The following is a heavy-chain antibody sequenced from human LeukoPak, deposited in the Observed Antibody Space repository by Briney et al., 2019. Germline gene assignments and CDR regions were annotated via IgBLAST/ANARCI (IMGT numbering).Heavy chain of an antibody. Sequence: GGSLRLSCAASGFTFSSYGMSWVRQAPGKGLEWVSAISGSGGSTYYADSVKGRFTISRDNSKNTLYLQMNSLRAEDTAVYYCAKDIVRATVTTGFGYMDVWGKGTTVTVSS. J-gene: IGHJ6*03. CDR3: AKDIVRATVTTGFGYMDV. V-gene: IGHV3-23*01. CDR2: ISGSGGST. CDR1: GFTFSSYG. D-gene: IGHD4-17*01.